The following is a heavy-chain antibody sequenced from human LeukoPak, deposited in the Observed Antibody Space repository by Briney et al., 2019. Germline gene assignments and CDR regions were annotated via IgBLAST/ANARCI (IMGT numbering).Heavy chain of an antibody. J-gene: IGHJ4*02. CDR2: IRYDGSNK. V-gene: IGHV3-30*02. D-gene: IGHD1-26*01. CDR1: GFTFSSYG. Sequence: GGSLRLSCAASGFTFSSYGMHWVRQAPGKGLEWVAFIRYDGSNKYYADSVKGRFTISRDNSKNTLYLQMNSLRAEDTAVYYCAKDPDRLTKYSGSPFDYWGQGTLVTVSS. CDR3: AKDPDRLTKYSGSPFDY.